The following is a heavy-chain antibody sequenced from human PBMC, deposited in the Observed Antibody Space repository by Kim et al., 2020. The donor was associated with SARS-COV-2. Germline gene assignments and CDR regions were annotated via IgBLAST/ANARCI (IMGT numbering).Heavy chain of an antibody. CDR3: ARARGKGYSNYPPYYFDY. V-gene: IGHV1-18*04. J-gene: IGHJ4*02. CDR2: ISAYNGNT. Sequence: ASVKVSCKASGYTFNSYGISWVRQAPGQGVEWMGWISAYNGNTNYAQKLQGRVTMTTDTSTSTGYMELRSLRSDDTAVYYCARARGKGYSNYPPYYFDYWGQGTLVTVSS. CDR1: GYTFNSYG. D-gene: IGHD4-4*01.